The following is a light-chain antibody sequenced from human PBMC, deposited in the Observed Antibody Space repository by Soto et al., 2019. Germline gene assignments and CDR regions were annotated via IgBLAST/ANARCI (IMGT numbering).Light chain of an antibody. Sequence: EIVMSQSPATLSVSPGERATLSCRASQSVRNNLAWYQQRPGQAPRLLMYGASTRPSGIPARFTGGGSGTDFTLTITSLQSEDFAVYYCHHFGSLPETFGQGTNVE. CDR1: QSVRNN. J-gene: IGKJ1*01. CDR3: HHFGSLPET. V-gene: IGKV3-15*01. CDR2: GAS.